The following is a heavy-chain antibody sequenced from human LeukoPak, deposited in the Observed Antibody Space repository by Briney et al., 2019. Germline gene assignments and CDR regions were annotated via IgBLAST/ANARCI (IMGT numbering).Heavy chain of an antibody. D-gene: IGHD3-16*01. Sequence: PSETLSLTCAVYGGPFSGYYWSWIRQPPGKGLEWIGEINHSGNTNYNPSLKSRVTISVDTSKNQFSLKLSSVTAADTAVYYCARDGARYFDYWGQGTLVTVSS. V-gene: IGHV4-34*01. CDR2: INHSGNT. J-gene: IGHJ4*02. CDR1: GGPFSGYY. CDR3: ARDGARYFDY.